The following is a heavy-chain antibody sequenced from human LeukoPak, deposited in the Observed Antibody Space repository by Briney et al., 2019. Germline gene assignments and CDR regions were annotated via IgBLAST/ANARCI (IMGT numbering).Heavy chain of an antibody. Sequence: PGGSLRLSCAASGFTFSSYAMSWVRQAPGKGLEWVSAISGSGGSTYYADSVKGRFTISRDNSKNTLYLQMNSLRADDTAVYFCAILSWDGRGSFFWGQGTLVTVSS. J-gene: IGHJ4*02. D-gene: IGHD2/OR15-2a*01. CDR1: GFTFSSYA. CDR2: ISGSGGST. V-gene: IGHV3-23*01. CDR3: AILSWDGRGSFF.